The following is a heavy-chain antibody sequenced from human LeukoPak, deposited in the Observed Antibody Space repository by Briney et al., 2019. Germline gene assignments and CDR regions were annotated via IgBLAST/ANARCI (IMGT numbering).Heavy chain of an antibody. D-gene: IGHD4/OR15-4a*01. J-gene: IGHJ6*03. CDR1: GFTFSSYG. CDR2: IWYDGSNK. CDR3: AKDGDYGQNYYYYYMDV. Sequence: QTGGSLRLSCAASGFTFSSYGMHWVRRAPGKGLEWVAVIWYDGSNKYYADSVKGRFTISRDNSKNTLYLQMNSLRAEDTAVYYCAKDGDYGQNYYYYYMDVWGKGTTVTVSS. V-gene: IGHV3-33*06.